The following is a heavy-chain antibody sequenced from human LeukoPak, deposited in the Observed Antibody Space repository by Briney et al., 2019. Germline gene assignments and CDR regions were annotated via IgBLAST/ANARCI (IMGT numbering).Heavy chain of an antibody. V-gene: IGHV1-46*01. CDR3: AREWGPGSSWYFDF. CDR2: INSGDGGT. D-gene: IGHD3-10*01. J-gene: IGHJ4*02. CDR1: GYTFTSYY. Sequence: ASLKVSCKASGYTFTSYYMHSVRQAPGQGLEWMGAINSGDGGTTLPQKFQGRVTLTRDTSTSTLYMELSSLRSEDTAIYYCAREWGPGSSWYFDFWGQGTLVTVSS.